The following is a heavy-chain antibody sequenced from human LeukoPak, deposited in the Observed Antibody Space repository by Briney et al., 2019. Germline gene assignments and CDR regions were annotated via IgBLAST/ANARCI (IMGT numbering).Heavy chain of an antibody. CDR2: IYSGGST. CDR3: AKRGITMVRGVYYYGMDV. CDR1: GFTVSSNY. V-gene: IGHV3-53*01. J-gene: IGHJ6*02. D-gene: IGHD3-10*01. Sequence: GGSLRLSCAASGFTVSSNYLSWVRQAPGKGLEWVSLIYSGGSTYYTDSVKGRFTISRDNSKNTLYLQMNSLRAEDTAVYYCAKRGITMVRGVYYYGMDVWGQGTTVTVSS.